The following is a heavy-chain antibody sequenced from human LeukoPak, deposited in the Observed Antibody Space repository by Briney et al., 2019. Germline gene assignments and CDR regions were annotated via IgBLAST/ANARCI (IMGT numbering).Heavy chain of an antibody. CDR3: AREGRGYYGDFDY. J-gene: IGHJ4*02. Sequence: GESLKISCAASGFIFSDHDMDWICQAPGKGLEWISYISRSGTTKYYADSVKGRFTISRDNADNSLYLQLNSLRAEDTAVYYCAREGRGYYGDFDYWGQGTLVTVSS. V-gene: IGHV3-11*01. D-gene: IGHD3-22*01. CDR1: GFIFSDHD. CDR2: ISRSGTTK.